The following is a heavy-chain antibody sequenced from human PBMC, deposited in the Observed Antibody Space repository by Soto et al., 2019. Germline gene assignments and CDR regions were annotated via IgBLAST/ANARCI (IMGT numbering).Heavy chain of an antibody. Sequence: QVQLVQSGAEVKKPGSSVKVSCKASGGTFGSYAINWVRQAPGQGLEWMGGIIPIFGTADYAQKFQGRVTSTAHESTSTAYMERSSMRSEDTAVYYCARAPPGEAYYYGMDVWGQGTTVTVSS. J-gene: IGHJ6*02. CDR3: ARAPPGEAYYYGMDV. V-gene: IGHV1-69*12. CDR1: GGTFGSYA. D-gene: IGHD3-10*01. CDR2: IIPIFGTA.